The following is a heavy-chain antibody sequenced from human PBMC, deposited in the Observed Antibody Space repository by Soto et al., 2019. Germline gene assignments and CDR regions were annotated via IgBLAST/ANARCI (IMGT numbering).Heavy chain of an antibody. CDR3: AKDREWELLQYFDY. CDR2: ISGSGGST. J-gene: IGHJ4*02. D-gene: IGHD1-26*01. Sequence: GGSLRLSCAASGFTFDDYAMHWVRQAPGKGLEWVSAISGSGGSTYYADSVKGRFTISRDNSKNTLYLQMNSLRAEDTAVYYCAKDREWELLQYFDYWGQGTLVTVSS. V-gene: IGHV3-23*01. CDR1: GFTFDDYA.